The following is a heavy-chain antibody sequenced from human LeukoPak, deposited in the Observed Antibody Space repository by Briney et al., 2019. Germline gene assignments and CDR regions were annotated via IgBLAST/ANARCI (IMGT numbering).Heavy chain of an antibody. Sequence: SETLSLTCTVSGGSISSISYYWGWIRQPPGKGLEWIGNIYYSGSTYYNPSLKSRVTMSVDTSKNEFSLKLSSVTAADTAIYYCTRQKTYYGSGSSFDYWGQGTLVTVSS. D-gene: IGHD3-10*01. CDR1: GGSISSISYY. J-gene: IGHJ4*02. V-gene: IGHV4-39*01. CDR2: IYYSGST. CDR3: TRQKTYYGSGSSFDY.